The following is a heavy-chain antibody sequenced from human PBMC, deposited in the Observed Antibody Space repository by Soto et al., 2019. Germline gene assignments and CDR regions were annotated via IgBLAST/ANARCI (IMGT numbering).Heavy chain of an antibody. Sequence: SETLSLTCAVSVASISSTDWWSWVRQPPGKGLEWLGEIYHSGTTIYNPSVKGRVTISVDRSKNQFSLKLRSVTAADTAVYYCVRDGTKTLRDWFDPWGQGISVTV. CDR1: VASISSTDW. J-gene: IGHJ5*02. D-gene: IGHD1-1*01. V-gene: IGHV4-4*02. CDR3: VRDGTKTLRDWFDP. CDR2: IYHSGTT.